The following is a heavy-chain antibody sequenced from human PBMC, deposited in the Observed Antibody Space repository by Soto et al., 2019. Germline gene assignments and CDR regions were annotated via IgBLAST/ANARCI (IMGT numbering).Heavy chain of an antibody. CDR2: ISGSGGST. J-gene: IGHJ6*01. Sequence: EVQLLESGGGLVQPGGSLRLSCAASGFTFSSYAMSWVRQAPGKGLEWVSAISGSGGSTYYADSVKGRFTISRDNSKNTLYLQMNSLRAEDTAVYYCAKDPNFYDSSGYYPFYYYYGMDVW. CDR3: AKDPNFYDSSGYYPFYYYYGMDV. CDR1: GFTFSSYA. V-gene: IGHV3-23*01. D-gene: IGHD3-22*01.